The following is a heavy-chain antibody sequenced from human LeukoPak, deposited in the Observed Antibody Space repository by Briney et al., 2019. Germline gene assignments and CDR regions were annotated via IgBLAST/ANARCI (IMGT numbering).Heavy chain of an antibody. Sequence: PGGSLRLSCAASGFTFSSYSMNWVRQAPGKGLEWVSYISSSSSTIYYADSVKGRFTISRDNAKNSLYLQMSSLRDEDTAVYYCAREYSSSWYEGTFDYWGQGTLVTVSS. J-gene: IGHJ4*02. CDR3: AREYSSSWYEGTFDY. V-gene: IGHV3-48*02. D-gene: IGHD6-13*01. CDR1: GFTFSSYS. CDR2: ISSSSSTI.